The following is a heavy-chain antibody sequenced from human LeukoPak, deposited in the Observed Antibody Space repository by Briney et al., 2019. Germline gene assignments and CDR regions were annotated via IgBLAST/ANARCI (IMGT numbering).Heavy chain of an antibody. CDR1: GGSFSGYY. D-gene: IGHD2-8*01. CDR3: ARGVLVTVYAAFDY. Sequence: SETLSLTCGVYGGSFSGYYWTWTRQSPGMGLEWVGEIIHSGRTNYNPSLTSRVTISVDTSKNQFSLELSSVTAADTAVYYCARGVLVTVYAAFDYWGQGTLVTVSS. CDR2: IIHSGRT. J-gene: IGHJ4*02. V-gene: IGHV4-34*01.